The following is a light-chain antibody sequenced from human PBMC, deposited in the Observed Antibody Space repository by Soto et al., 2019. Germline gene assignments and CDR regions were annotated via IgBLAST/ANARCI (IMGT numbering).Light chain of an antibody. CDR2: DAS. CDR1: QSVGGK. J-gene: IGKJ1*01. CDR3: QQYDTLSGT. Sequence: EIVMTQSPCTLSASVGDRVTLSCRASQSVGGKLAWYQQKPGEAPKLLIYDASALPRGVPARFSGSGSGTKFTLTIASLQPDDFAVYYCQQYDTLSGTFGPGTKVDIK. V-gene: IGKV1-5*01.